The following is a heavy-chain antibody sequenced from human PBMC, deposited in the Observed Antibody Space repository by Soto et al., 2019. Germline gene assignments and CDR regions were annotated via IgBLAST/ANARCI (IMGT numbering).Heavy chain of an antibody. CDR3: AITGAGYYIV. Sequence: SETLSLTCTVSSGSINSGAYYWSWIRQHPGKGLEWIAYIYNSATTHYNPSLKSRITISLDTSKNQFSLKLSSVTAEDTAVYYCAITGAGYYIVWGQGTPVTVSS. V-gene: IGHV4-31*03. D-gene: IGHD3-3*01. CDR2: IYNSATT. CDR1: SGSINSGAYY. J-gene: IGHJ4*02.